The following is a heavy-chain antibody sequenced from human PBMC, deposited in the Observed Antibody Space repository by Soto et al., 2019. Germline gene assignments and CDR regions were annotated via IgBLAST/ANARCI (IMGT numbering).Heavy chain of an antibody. J-gene: IGHJ4*02. CDR2: ISSSSYI. Sequence: GGSLRLSCAASGFTFSSYSMNWVRQAPGKGLEWVSSISSSSYIYYADSVKGRFTISRDNAKNSLYLQMNSLRAEDTAVYYCARDGPYGDLDDYWGQGTLVTVSS. CDR1: GFTFSSYS. CDR3: ARDGPYGDLDDY. D-gene: IGHD4-17*01. V-gene: IGHV3-21*01.